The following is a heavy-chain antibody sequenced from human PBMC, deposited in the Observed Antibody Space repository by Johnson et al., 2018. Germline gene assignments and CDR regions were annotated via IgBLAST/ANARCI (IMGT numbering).Heavy chain of an antibody. J-gene: IGHJ3*02. CDR2: ISSSSSYI. V-gene: IGHV3-21*01. CDR3: ARDWRDGYNRRLAFDI. D-gene: IGHD5-24*01. CDR1: GFTFSSYS. Sequence: VQLVQSGGGLVKPGGSXRLSCAASGFTFSSYSMNWVRQAPGKGLEWVSSISSSSSYIYSAASVKGRFTTSRDNAKNSLHLQMNSLRAKDTAVYDCARDWRDGYNRRLAFDIWGQGTMVTVSA.